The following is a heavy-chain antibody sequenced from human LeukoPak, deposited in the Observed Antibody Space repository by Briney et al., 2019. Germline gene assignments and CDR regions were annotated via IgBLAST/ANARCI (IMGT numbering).Heavy chain of an antibody. CDR3: AREPAAAGAVGAFDI. Sequence: SETLSLTCTVSGGSISSYYWSWIRQPPGKGLEWIGYIYYSGSTNYNPSLKSRVTISVDTSKNQFSLKLSSVTAADTAVYYCAREPAAAGAVGAFDIWGQGTMVTVSS. CDR1: GGSISSYY. D-gene: IGHD6-13*01. CDR2: IYYSGST. J-gene: IGHJ3*02. V-gene: IGHV4-59*01.